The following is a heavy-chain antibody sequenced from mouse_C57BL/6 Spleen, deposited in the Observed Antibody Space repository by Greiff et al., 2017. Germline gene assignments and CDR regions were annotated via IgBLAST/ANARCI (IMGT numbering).Heavy chain of an antibody. CDR1: GYTFTSYW. J-gene: IGHJ1*03. CDR2: IYPGSGST. D-gene: IGHD1-1*01. V-gene: IGHV1-55*01. Sequence: VQLQQPGAELVKPGASVKMSCKASGYTFTSYWITWVKQRPGQGLEWIGDIYPGSGSTNYHEKFKSKATLTVDTASSTAYMQLSSLTSEDSAVYYCAPYYYGSRWYFDVWGTGTTVTVSS. CDR3: APYYYGSRWYFDV.